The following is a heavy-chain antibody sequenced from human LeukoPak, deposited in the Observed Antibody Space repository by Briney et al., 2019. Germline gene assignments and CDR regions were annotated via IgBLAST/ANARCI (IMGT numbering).Heavy chain of an antibody. D-gene: IGHD1-14*01. CDR1: GYSFSTYW. V-gene: IGHV5-51*01. CDR3: ARLQSNRFDY. Sequence: GESLKISRKGSGYSFSTYWIGWVRQMPGKGLEWMGIIYPGDSDTRYSPSFQGQVTISADKSISTAYLQWSSLKASDTAMYYCARLQSNRFDYWGQGTLVTVSS. CDR2: IYPGDSDT. J-gene: IGHJ4*02.